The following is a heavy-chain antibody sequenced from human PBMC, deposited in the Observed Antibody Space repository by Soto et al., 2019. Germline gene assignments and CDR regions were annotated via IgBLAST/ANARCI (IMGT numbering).Heavy chain of an antibody. CDR2: IYHSGST. D-gene: IGHD5-18*01. V-gene: IGHV4-4*02. CDR3: RGAAMGLWFDY. CDR1: GGSISSSNW. Sequence: SETLSLTCAVSGGSISSSNWWSWVRQPPGKELEWIGEIYHSGSTNYNPSLKSRVTISVDKSKNQFSLKLSSVTAADTAVYYCRGAAMGLWFDYWGQGTLVTVSS. J-gene: IGHJ4*02.